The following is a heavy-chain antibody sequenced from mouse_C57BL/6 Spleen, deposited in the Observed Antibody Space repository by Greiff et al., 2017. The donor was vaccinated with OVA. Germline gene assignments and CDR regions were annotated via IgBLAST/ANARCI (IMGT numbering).Heavy chain of an antibody. CDR1: GYSITSGYY. D-gene: IGHD4-1*01. V-gene: IGHV3-6*01. CDR3: ARDLTGTRFAY. Sequence: EVQLQESGPGLVKPSQSLSLTCSVTGYSITSGYYWNWIRQFPGNKLEWMGYISYDGSNNYNPSLKNRISITRDTSKNQFFLKLNSVTTEDTATYYCARDLTGTRFAYWGQGTLVTVSA. CDR2: ISYDGSN. J-gene: IGHJ3*01.